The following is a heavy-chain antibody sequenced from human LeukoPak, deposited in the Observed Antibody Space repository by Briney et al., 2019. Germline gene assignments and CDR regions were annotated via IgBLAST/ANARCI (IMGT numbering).Heavy chain of an antibody. Sequence: ASVKVSCKASGYTFTGYYMHWVRQAPGQGLEWMGWINPNSGGTNYAQKFQGRVTMTRDTSISTAYMELSRLRSDDTAVYYCARHSQGYPLDMDVWGKGTTVTISS. CDR3: ARHSQGYPLDMDV. V-gene: IGHV1-2*02. CDR1: GYTFTGYY. J-gene: IGHJ6*03. D-gene: IGHD2-15*01. CDR2: INPNSGGT.